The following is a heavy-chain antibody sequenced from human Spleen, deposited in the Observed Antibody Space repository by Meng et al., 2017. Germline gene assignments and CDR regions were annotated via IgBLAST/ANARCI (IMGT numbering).Heavy chain of an antibody. Sequence: QVQLVQSGAEVRKPGASVKVSCKASGYTYTHHGIGWVRHAPGQGLEWMGIIRPDWGSTDYAQRFQGRVTMTRDTSTSTVYVELRSLRSQDTAVYYCARLEGESGSLSDWGQGTLVTVSS. J-gene: IGHJ4*02. V-gene: IGHV1-18*01. D-gene: IGHD3-3*01. CDR1: GYTYTHHG. CDR2: IRPDWGST. CDR3: ARLEGESGSLSD.